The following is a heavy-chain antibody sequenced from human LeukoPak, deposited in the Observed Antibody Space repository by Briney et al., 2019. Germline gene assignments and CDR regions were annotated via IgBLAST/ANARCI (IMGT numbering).Heavy chain of an antibody. J-gene: IGHJ4*02. CDR2: IRYDGSNK. CDR3: ARGGSTVTTPWYFDY. D-gene: IGHD4-17*01. CDR1: GFTFSSYG. Sequence: GGSLRLSCAASGFTFSSYGMHWVRQAPGKGLEWVAFIRYDGSNKYYADSVKGRFTISRGNSKNTLYLQMNSLRAEDTAVYYCARGGSTVTTPWYFDYWGQGTLVTVSS. V-gene: IGHV3-30*02.